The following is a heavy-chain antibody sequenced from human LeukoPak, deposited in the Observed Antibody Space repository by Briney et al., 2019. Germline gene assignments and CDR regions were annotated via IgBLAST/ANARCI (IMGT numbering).Heavy chain of an antibody. J-gene: IGHJ4*02. V-gene: IGHV1-2*02. CDR2: INPNSGGT. CDR3: ANVAMGTTAFVY. CDR1: GYTFTCYY. D-gene: IGHD1-26*01. Sequence: ASVKVSCKASGYTFTCYYMHWVRQAPGQGLEWMGWINPNSGGTNYAQTFQGRVTITRDTSISTDYLELSRLRPDDAAVSYCANVAMGTTAFVYWGQGALVTVSS.